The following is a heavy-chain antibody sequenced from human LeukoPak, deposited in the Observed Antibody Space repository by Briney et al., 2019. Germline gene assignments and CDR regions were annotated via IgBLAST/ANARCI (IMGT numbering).Heavy chain of an antibody. Sequence: GGSLRLSCAASGFTFSSYAMSWVRQAPGKGLEWVSAISGSGGSTYYADSVKGRFTISRDNSKNTLYLQMNSLRAEDTAVYYCAYPLNYDFWSGYLDYWGQGTLVTVSS. V-gene: IGHV3-23*01. CDR2: ISGSGGST. J-gene: IGHJ4*02. CDR1: GFTFSSYA. CDR3: AYPLNYDFWSGYLDY. D-gene: IGHD3-3*01.